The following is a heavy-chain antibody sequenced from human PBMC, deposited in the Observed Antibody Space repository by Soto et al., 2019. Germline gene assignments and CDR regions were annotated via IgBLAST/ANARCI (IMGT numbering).Heavy chain of an antibody. V-gene: IGHV3-48*03. CDR1: GFSFNSHD. J-gene: IGHJ1*01. CDR3: ARGFYFAF. CDR2: INRSGSTI. D-gene: IGHD3-10*01. Sequence: AXGSLCVYCSASGFSFNSHDMNWVRQAPGKGPELVANINRSGSTIYYADSVKGRFTISRDNAKNSLYLQMNSLRAEDTAIYYCARGFYFAFWGQGTLVTVSS.